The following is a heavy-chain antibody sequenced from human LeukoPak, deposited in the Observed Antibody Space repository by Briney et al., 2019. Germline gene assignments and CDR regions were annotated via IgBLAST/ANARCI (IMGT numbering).Heavy chain of an antibody. CDR1: GFIFDDYA. CDR2: ISWNSGYI. Sequence: GGSLRLSCAASGFIFDDYAMHWVRQALGKGLEWVSGISWNSGYIAYADSVKGRFTISRDNAKNSLYLQMNSLRTEDTAVYYCTKGKDYGSGSSNDFWGQGTLVTVSS. CDR3: TKGKDYGSGSSNDF. D-gene: IGHD3-10*01. V-gene: IGHV3-9*01. J-gene: IGHJ4*02.